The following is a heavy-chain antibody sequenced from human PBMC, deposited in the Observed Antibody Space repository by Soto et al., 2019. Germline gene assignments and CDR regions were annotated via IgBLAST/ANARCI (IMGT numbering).Heavy chain of an antibody. CDR3: ASARRGAPYYYTLDL. CDR2: ISGSGGIT. Sequence: ELQMLESGGGLVQPGGSLRLSCIASGFTFSSYAMTWVRQAPGKGLEWVSDISGSGGITYYANSVKGRFTISRDNSTNTLNLQMNSLRADDTTVYYCASARRGAPYYYTLDLCGQGPTVTVSS. D-gene: IGHD3-10*01. CDR1: GFTFSSYA. J-gene: IGHJ6*02. V-gene: IGHV3-23*01.